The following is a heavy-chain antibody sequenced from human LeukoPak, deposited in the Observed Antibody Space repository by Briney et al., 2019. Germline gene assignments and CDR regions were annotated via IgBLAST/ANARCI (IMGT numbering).Heavy chain of an antibody. CDR1: GGTFSSYA. J-gene: IGHJ5*02. D-gene: IGHD3-22*01. CDR2: IIPIFGTA. CDR3: ARAPSITMIVLLGPASYWFDP. V-gene: IGHV1-69*13. Sequence: VASVNVSCKASGGTFSSYAISWVRQAPGQGLEWMGGIIPIFGTANYAQKFQGRVTITADESTSTAYMELSSLRSEDTAVYYCARAPSITMIVLLGPASYWFDPWGQGTLVTVSS.